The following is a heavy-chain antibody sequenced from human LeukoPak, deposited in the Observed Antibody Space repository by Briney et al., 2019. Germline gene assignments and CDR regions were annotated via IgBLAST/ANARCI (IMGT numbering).Heavy chain of an antibody. Sequence: ASVKVSCKASGYTFTGYYMHWVRQAPGQGLEWMGWINPNSGGTNYAQKFQGRVTITRDTSISTAYMELSRLGSDDTAVYYCARDSGRHYYDSSGYYGDYWGQGTLVTVSS. D-gene: IGHD3-22*01. CDR2: INPNSGGT. CDR1: GYTFTGYY. V-gene: IGHV1-2*02. CDR3: ARDSGRHYYDSSGYYGDY. J-gene: IGHJ4*02.